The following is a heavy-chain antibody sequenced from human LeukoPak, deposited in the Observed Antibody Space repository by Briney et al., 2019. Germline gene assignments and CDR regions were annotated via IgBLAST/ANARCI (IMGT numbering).Heavy chain of an antibody. CDR2: MNPNSGNT. V-gene: IGHV1-8*01. D-gene: IGHD1-1*01. CDR1: GYTFTSYD. CDR3: ARPNARVGWFDP. J-gene: IGHJ5*02. Sequence: ASVKVSCKASGYTFTSYDINWVRQATGQGLEWMGWMNPNSGNTGYAQKFQGRVTMTRNTSISTAYMELSSLRSEDTAVYYCARPNARVGWFDPWGQGTLVTVSS.